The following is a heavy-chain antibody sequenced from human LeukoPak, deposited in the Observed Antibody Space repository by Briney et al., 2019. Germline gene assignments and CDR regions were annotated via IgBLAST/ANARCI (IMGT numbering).Heavy chain of an antibody. CDR1: GDSISSSSYY. Sequence: SETLSLTCTVSGDSISSSSYYWGWIRQPPGKGLEWIGSIYHSGSTYYNPSLKSRVTISVDTSKNQFSLKLSSVTAADTAVYYCARHLGLIWYFSESTNWFDPWGQGTLVTVSS. D-gene: IGHD6-13*01. V-gene: IGHV4-39*01. J-gene: IGHJ5*02. CDR2: IYHSGST. CDR3: ARHLGLIWYFSESTNWFDP.